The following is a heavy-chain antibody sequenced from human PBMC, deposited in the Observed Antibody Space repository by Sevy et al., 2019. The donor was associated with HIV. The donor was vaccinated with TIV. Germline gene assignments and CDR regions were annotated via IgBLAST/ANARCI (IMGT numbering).Heavy chain of an antibody. CDR2: IWYDGSNK. CDR1: RFSFSSYG. J-gene: IGHJ4*02. Sequence: GGSLRLSCAASRFSFSSYGMHWVRQAPGKGLEWVAVIWYDGSNKYYADSVKGRFTVSRDNSKNTLYLKMNSLRAEDTAVYYCARDPSGSYYNSYYFDYWGQGTLVTVSS. CDR3: ARDPSGSYYNSYYFDY. V-gene: IGHV3-33*01. D-gene: IGHD3-10*01.